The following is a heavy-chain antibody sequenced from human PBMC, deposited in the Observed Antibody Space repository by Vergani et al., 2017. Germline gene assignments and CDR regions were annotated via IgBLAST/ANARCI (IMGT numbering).Heavy chain of an antibody. V-gene: IGHV3-74*01. CDR1: GFSFSGYW. CDR2: IKSDGSIT. CDR3: VRARCSCSCLMSNWFDS. J-gene: IGHJ5*01. D-gene: IGHD2-15*01. Sequence: EVQLVESGGGLIHPGGSLRLSCEGSGFSFSGYWMHWVRQSPEKGLVWVSRIKSDGSITNYADSVKGRFTISRDNAKNTSYLQMNSLRGDDTSIYYCVRARCSCSCLMSNWFDSWGQGTLVTVSS.